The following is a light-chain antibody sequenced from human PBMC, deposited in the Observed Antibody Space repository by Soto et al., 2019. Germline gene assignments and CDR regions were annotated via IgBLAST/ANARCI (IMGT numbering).Light chain of an antibody. V-gene: IGKV1-9*01. CDR1: QGISSF. CDR3: QQLNSYPPT. CDR2: GAS. Sequence: SVGDRVTITCRASQGISSFLAWYQQKPGKAPKLLIYGASTLQSGVPSRFSGSGSGTEFPLTISSLQPEDFATYYCQQLNSYPPTFGGGTKVEIK. J-gene: IGKJ4*01.